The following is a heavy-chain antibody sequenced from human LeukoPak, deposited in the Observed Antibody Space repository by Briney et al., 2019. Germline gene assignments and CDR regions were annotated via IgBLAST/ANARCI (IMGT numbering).Heavy chain of an antibody. V-gene: IGHV3-11*01. J-gene: IGHJ4*02. CDR1: GFTFSDYY. D-gene: IGHD1-26*01. CDR2: ISSSGGTI. CDR3: ASSGSYGGPVYYFDY. Sequence: GGSLRLSCAASGFTFSDYYMSWIRQAPGKGLEGVSYISSSGGTIYYADSVKGRFTISRDNAKYSLYLQMNSLRAEDTAVYYCASSGSYGGPVYYFDYWGQGTLVTVSS.